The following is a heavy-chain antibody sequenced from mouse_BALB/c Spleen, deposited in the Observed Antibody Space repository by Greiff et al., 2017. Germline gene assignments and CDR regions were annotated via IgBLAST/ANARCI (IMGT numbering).Heavy chain of an antibody. V-gene: IGHV2-2*02. CDR3: ACYGSSYDYFDY. CDR1: GFSLTSYG. D-gene: IGHD1-1*01. CDR2: IWSGGST. J-gene: IGHJ2*01. Sequence: QVQLQQSGPGLVQPSQSLSITCTVSGFSLTSYGVHWVRQSPGKGLEWLGVIWSGGSTDYNAAFISRLSISKDNSKSQVFFKMNSLQANDTAIYYCACYGSSYDYFDYWGQGTTLTVSS.